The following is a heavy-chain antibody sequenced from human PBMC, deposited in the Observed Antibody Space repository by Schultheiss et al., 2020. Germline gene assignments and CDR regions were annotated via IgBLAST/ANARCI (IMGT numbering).Heavy chain of an antibody. CDR3: ARPQVTVTTLFGMDV. Sequence: WGSLRLSGAASGFTFSSYGMHWVRQAPGKGLEWVAVIWYDGSNKYYADSVKGRFTISRDNSKNTLYLQMNSLRAEDTAVYYCARPQVTVTTLFGMDVWGQGTTVTVSS. D-gene: IGHD4-17*01. CDR1: GFTFSSYG. J-gene: IGHJ6*02. CDR2: IWYDGSNK. V-gene: IGHV3-33*01.